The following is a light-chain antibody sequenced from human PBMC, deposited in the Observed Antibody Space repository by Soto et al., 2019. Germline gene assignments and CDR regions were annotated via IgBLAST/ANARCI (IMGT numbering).Light chain of an antibody. CDR3: QTWGTGLQL. V-gene: IGLV4-69*01. CDR2: LNSDGSH. Sequence: QLVLTQSPSASASLGASVKLTCTLSSGHSSYAIAWHQQQPEKGPRYLMKLNSDGSHSKGDGIPDRFSGSSSGAERYLTISSLQSEDEADYYCQTWGTGLQLFGGGTQLTVL. J-gene: IGLJ2*01. CDR1: SGHSSYA.